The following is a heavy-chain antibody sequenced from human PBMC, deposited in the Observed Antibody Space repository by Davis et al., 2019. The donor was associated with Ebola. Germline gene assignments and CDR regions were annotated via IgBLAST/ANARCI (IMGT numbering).Heavy chain of an antibody. J-gene: IGHJ4*02. Sequence: HTGGSLRLSCVVSGFTFSSYWMHWVRHAPGKGLVWVSRIKSDGSTKSYADSVKGRFTISRDNAKNTLYLQMDSLRAEDTAVYYCAREAGPRGFDCWGQGTLVTVSS. CDR1: GFTFSSYW. CDR3: AREAGPRGFDC. V-gene: IGHV3-74*01. CDR2: IKSDGSTK. D-gene: IGHD1-26*01.